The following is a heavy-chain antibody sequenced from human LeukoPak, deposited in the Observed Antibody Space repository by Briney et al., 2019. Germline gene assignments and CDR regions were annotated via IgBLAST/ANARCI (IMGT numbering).Heavy chain of an antibody. CDR3: ARNRGSAPYNWFDP. CDR2: IYHSGST. Sequence: IPSETLSLTCAVSGYSISSGYYWGWIRQPPGKGLEWIGSIYHSGSTYYNPSLKSRVTISVDTSKNQFSLKLGSVTAADTAVYYCARNRGSAPYNWFDPWGQGTLVTVSS. J-gene: IGHJ5*02. CDR1: GYSISSGYY. V-gene: IGHV4-38-2*01. D-gene: IGHD3-10*01.